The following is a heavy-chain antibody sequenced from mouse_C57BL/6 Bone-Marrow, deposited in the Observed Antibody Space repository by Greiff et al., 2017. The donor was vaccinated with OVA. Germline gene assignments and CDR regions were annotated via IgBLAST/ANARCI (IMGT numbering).Heavy chain of an antibody. D-gene: IGHD3-2*02. CDR1: GYTFTSYW. J-gene: IGHJ3*01. CDR3: ARESPGYVEFAY. Sequence: QVQLQQSGAELVMPGASVKLSCKASGYTFTSYWMHWVKQRPGQGLEWIGEIDPSDSYTNYNQKFKGKSTLTVDKSSSTAYMQLSSLTSEDSAVYYCARESPGYVEFAYWGQGTLVTVSA. CDR2: IDPSDSYT. V-gene: IGHV1-69*01.